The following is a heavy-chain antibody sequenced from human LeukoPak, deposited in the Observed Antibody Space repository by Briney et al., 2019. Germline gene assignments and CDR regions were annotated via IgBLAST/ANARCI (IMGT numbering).Heavy chain of an antibody. D-gene: IGHD3-22*01. CDR1: GFTFSSYG. CDR2: IWYDGGNK. V-gene: IGHV3-33*01. CDR3: AREGSSGYYYVGLDY. J-gene: IGHJ4*02. Sequence: GGSLRLSCAASGFTFSSYGMHWVRQAPGKGLEWVAVIWYDGGNKYYADSVKGRFTISRDNSKNTLYLQMNSLRAEDTAVYYCAREGSSGYYYVGLDYWGQGTLVTVSS.